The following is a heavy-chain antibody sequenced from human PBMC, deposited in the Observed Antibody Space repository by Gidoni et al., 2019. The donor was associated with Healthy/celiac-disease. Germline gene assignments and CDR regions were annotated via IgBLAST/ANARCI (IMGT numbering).Heavy chain of an antibody. CDR2: ISGSGGST. J-gene: IGHJ4*02. Sequence: EVQLLESGGGLVQPGGSLRLACAASGFTFSSYALSWVRQAPGNVLEWVSAISGSGGSTYYADSVKGRFTISRDNSKNTLYLQMNSLRAEDTAVYYCAKDVRRHDYWGQGTLVTVSS. CDR1: GFTFSSYA. V-gene: IGHV3-23*01. CDR3: AKDVRRHDY. D-gene: IGHD1-1*01.